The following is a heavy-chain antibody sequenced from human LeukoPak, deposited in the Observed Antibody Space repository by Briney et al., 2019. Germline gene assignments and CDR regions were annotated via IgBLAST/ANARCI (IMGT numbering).Heavy chain of an antibody. CDR2: TYYRSKWYN. J-gene: IGHJ4*02. CDR3: ARVRYSDSSVLTRKRSYYFDY. Sequence: SQTLSLTCAISGDSVSSNSAAWNWIRQSPSRGLEWLGRTYYRSKWYNDYAVSVKSRITINPDTSKNQFSLKLSSVTAADTAVYYCARVRYSDSSVLTRKRSYYFDYWGQGTLVTVSS. CDR1: GDSVSSNSAA. V-gene: IGHV6-1*01. D-gene: IGHD3-22*01.